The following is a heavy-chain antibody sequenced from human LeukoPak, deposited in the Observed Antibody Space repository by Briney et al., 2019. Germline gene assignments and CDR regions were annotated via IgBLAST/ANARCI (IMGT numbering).Heavy chain of an antibody. D-gene: IGHD1-26*01. J-gene: IGHJ5*02. Sequence: PSETLSLICTVSGGSISSSSYYWGWIRQPPGKGLEWIGSIYYSGSTYYNPSLKSRVTISVDTSKNQFSLKLSSVTAADTAVYYCARTTIVGATGWFDPWGQGTLVTVSS. CDR3: ARTTIVGATGWFDP. V-gene: IGHV4-39*07. CDR2: IYYSGST. CDR1: GGSISSSSYY.